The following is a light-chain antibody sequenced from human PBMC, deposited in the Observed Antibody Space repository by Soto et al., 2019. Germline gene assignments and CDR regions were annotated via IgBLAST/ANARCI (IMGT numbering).Light chain of an antibody. CDR3: SSYTISSTKI. CDR2: DVS. V-gene: IGLV2-14*01. J-gene: IGLJ1*01. CDR1: SSDVGGYDY. Sequence: QSALTQPASVSGSPGQSITISCTGTSSDVGGYDYVSWHQKHPDKAPKSMIYDVSNRPSGVSNRFSGSRSGNTASLTISGLQAEDEADYYCSSYTISSTKIFGTGTKVTVL.